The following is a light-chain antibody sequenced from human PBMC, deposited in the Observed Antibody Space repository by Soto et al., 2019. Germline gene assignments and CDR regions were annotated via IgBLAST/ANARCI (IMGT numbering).Light chain of an antibody. Sequence: EIVLTQSPATLSLSPGERATLSCRASQSVSSYLAWYQQKPGQAPRLLIYDASNRATGIPARFSGSGSGTYFTLPISSLGPEDFAFYYCQQRSSWPRALTFGEGTKVEIK. V-gene: IGKV3-11*01. J-gene: IGKJ4*02. CDR3: QQRSSWPRALT. CDR1: QSVSSY. CDR2: DAS.